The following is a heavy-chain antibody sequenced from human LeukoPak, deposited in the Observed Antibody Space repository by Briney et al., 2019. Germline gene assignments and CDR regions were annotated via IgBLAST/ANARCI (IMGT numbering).Heavy chain of an antibody. CDR2: ISGSGGST. Sequence: GGSLRLSCAASGFTFSSYWMSWVRQAPGKGLEWVSAISGSGGSTYYADSVKGRFTISRDNSKNTLYLQMNSLRAEDTAVYYCAKDIAAAGTFDYWGQGTLVTVSP. D-gene: IGHD6-13*01. V-gene: IGHV3-23*01. J-gene: IGHJ4*02. CDR3: AKDIAAAGTFDY. CDR1: GFTFSSYW.